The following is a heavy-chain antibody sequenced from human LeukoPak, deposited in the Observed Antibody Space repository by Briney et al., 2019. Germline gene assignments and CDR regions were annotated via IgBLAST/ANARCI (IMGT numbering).Heavy chain of an antibody. V-gene: IGHV3-21*01. CDR1: GFTFSNAW. D-gene: IGHD2-21*02. CDR2: IAGSSGYI. J-gene: IGHJ4*01. CDR3: ARDRGAYCGGDCYLGFDY. Sequence: MSGGSLRLSCAASGFTFSNAWMSWVRQAPGKGLEWVSSIAGSSGYISYADSVKGRFTISRDNAKKSLYLQMTSLTAEDTAVYYCARDRGAYCGGDCYLGFDYWGRGTLVTVSS.